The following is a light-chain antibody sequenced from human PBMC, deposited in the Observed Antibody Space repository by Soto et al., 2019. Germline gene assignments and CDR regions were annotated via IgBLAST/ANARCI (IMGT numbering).Light chain of an antibody. CDR3: LQDHSGLS. CDR1: QDTGTD. J-gene: IGKJ4*01. V-gene: IGKV1-6*01. Sequence: AIRMTQSPSSLSASVGDRVTITCRASQDTGTDLGWYQQKPGKAPKLLIYATSILQGGVPSRFSGSGSGTDFTLTIRNLQPEHFATYYCLQDHSGLSFGGGTKVEIK. CDR2: ATS.